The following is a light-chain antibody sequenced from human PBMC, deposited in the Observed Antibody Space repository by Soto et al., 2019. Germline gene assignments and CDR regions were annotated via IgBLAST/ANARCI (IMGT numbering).Light chain of an antibody. J-gene: IGKJ5*01. V-gene: IGKV3-15*01. Sequence: MTPPLAGLSVTRREGAALGCNAIQSVGSTYLAWYQPKPGQAPRLLIYGASTRATGIPARFSGSGSGTEFTLTISSLQSEDFALYYCQQYNNWPPITLAQGTRLEI. CDR1: QSVGSTY. CDR3: QQYNNWPPIT. CDR2: GAS.